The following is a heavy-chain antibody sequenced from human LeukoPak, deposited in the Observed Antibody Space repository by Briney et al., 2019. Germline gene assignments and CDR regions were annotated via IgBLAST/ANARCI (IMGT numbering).Heavy chain of an antibody. CDR3: AKGGATVIDY. CDR2: INSDGSST. D-gene: IGHD4-17*01. V-gene: IGHV3-74*01. J-gene: IGHJ4*02. Sequence: GGSLRLSCAASGFTFSNYWMHWVRHAPGKGLVWVSRINSDGSSTTSADSVKGRFTISRDNAKNTLYMQMNSLRAEDTAGYYCAKGGATVIDYWGQGTLVTVSS. CDR1: GFTFSNYW.